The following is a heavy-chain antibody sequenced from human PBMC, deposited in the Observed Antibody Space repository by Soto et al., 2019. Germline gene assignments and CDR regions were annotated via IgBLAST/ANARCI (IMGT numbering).Heavy chain of an antibody. D-gene: IGHD6-13*01. Sequence: QVQLVESGGGVVQPGRSLRLSCAASGFTFSNYGMHWVRQAPGKGLEWVALISDHGNYTSYADSVKGRFTISRDNSKNTLYVQMNSLRVEDTAVDYCAKWGAAAGYDYWGQGTLVTVSS. J-gene: IGHJ4*02. CDR1: GFTFSNYG. CDR2: ISDHGNYT. V-gene: IGHV3-30*18. CDR3: AKWGAAAGYDY.